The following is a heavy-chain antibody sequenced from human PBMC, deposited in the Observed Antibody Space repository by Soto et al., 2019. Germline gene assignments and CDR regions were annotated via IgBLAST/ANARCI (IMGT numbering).Heavy chain of an antibody. CDR2: INSDGSST. CDR3: ARVEQLVYYYYYGMDV. Sequence: GGSLRLSCAASGFTFSSYWMHWVRQAPGKGLVWVSRINSDGSSTSYADSVKGRFTISRDNAKNTLYLQMNSLRAEDTAVYYCARVEQLVYYYYYGMDVWGQGTTVTVSS. V-gene: IGHV3-74*01. D-gene: IGHD6-6*01. J-gene: IGHJ6*02. CDR1: GFTFSSYW.